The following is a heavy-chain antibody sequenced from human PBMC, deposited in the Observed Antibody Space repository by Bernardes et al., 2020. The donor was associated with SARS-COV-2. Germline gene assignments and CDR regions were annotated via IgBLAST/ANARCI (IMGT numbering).Heavy chain of an antibody. Sequence: GGSLRLSCVVSEFTFSSYAMSWVRQAPGKGLGWVSVICGSGGNTYYADSVKGRFTVSRDNSKNTLYLQMNSLRADDTAVYYCARDRYCSGGSCFSDLWGKGTLVTVSS. CDR2: ICGSGGNT. CDR3: ARDRYCSGGSCFSDL. D-gene: IGHD2-15*01. V-gene: IGHV3-23*01. J-gene: IGHJ4*02. CDR1: EFTFSSYA.